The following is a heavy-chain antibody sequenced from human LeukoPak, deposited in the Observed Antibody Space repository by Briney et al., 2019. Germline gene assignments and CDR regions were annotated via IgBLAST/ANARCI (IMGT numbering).Heavy chain of an antibody. CDR2: INHSGST. CDR1: GGSFSGYY. CDR3: ASRGAARPSDY. V-gene: IGHV4-34*01. J-gene: IGHJ4*02. Sequence: ASETLSLTCAVYGGSFSGYYWSWIRQPPGKGLEWIGEINHSGSTNYNPSLKSRVTISVDTSKNQFSLKLSSVTAADTAVYYCASRGAARPSDYWGQGTLVTVSS. D-gene: IGHD6-6*01.